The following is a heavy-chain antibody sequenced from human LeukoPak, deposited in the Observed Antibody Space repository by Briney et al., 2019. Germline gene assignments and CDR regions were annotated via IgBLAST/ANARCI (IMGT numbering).Heavy chain of an antibody. CDR3: ARDMAVGGLDY. Sequence: GGSLRLSCAASGFTFSSYAMSWVRQAPGKGLEWVSAISGSGGSTYYADSVKGRFTISRDNAKNSLYLQMNSLRAEDMAVYYCARDMAVGGLDYWGQGTLVTVSS. V-gene: IGHV3-23*01. J-gene: IGHJ4*02. D-gene: IGHD3-10*01. CDR2: ISGSGGST. CDR1: GFTFSSYA.